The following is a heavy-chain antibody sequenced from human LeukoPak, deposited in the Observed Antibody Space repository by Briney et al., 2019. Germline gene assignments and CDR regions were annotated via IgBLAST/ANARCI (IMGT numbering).Heavy chain of an antibody. V-gene: IGHV4-4*07. D-gene: IGHD6-19*01. Sequence: PSETLSLTCTVSGATISSYYWSWIRQPAGKRLEWIGHIYTSGSTNYNPSLKSRVTMSVDTSKNQFSLKLSSVTAADAVVYCCARDQGSGGWLDDAFDIWGQGTMVTVSS. J-gene: IGHJ3*02. CDR2: IYTSGST. CDR1: GATISSYY. CDR3: ARDQGSGGWLDDAFDI.